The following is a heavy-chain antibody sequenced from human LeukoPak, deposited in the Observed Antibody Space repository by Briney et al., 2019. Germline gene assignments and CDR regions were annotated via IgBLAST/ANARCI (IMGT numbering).Heavy chain of an antibody. V-gene: IGHV4-34*01. CDR2: INHSGST. D-gene: IGHD2-8*01. Sequence: SETLSLTCAVYGGSFSGYYWSWIRQPPGKGLEWIGEINHSGSTNYNPSLKSRVTISVDTSKNQFSLKLSSVTAADTAVYYCAREGYCTNGVCYTGAFDIWGQGTMVTVSS. CDR3: AREGYCTNGVCYTGAFDI. CDR1: GGSFSGYY. J-gene: IGHJ3*02.